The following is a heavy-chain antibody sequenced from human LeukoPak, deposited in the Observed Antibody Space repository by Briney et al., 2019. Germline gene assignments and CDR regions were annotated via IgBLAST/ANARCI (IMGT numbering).Heavy chain of an antibody. V-gene: IGHV4-39*01. CDR1: GASFSSGIYY. Sequence: SETLSLTCTVSGASFSSGIYYWGWIRQPPGKGLEWIGSIYYSGNTYYNPSLKSRVTISVHTSKNPLSLKLNSVPAADTAVYYCARHVRQQLPPKAFDYWGQGTLVTVSS. D-gene: IGHD6-13*01. CDR2: IYYSGNT. CDR3: ARHVRQQLPPKAFDY. J-gene: IGHJ4*02.